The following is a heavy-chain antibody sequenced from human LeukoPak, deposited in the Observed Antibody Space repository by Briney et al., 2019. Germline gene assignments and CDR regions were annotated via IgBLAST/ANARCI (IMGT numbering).Heavy chain of an antibody. CDR1: GFTFSSYA. D-gene: IGHD4-17*01. CDR3: ARKTVTTFDI. CDR2: MSSSGSTI. Sequence: GGSLRLSCAASGFTFSSYAMSWVRQAPGKGLEWVSYMSSSGSTIYYADSVKGRFTISRDNAKTSLYLQMNSLRAEDTAVYYCARKTVTTFDIWGQGTMVTVSS. V-gene: IGHV3-48*03. J-gene: IGHJ3*02.